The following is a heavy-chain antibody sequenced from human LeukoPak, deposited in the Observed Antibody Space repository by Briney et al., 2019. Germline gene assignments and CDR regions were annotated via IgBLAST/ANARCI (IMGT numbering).Heavy chain of an antibody. J-gene: IGHJ1*01. V-gene: IGHV1-2*06. D-gene: IGHD3-22*01. CDR2: INPNSGGT. CDR3: ARVGRSYYYDSSGDQH. Sequence: ASAKVSCKASGYTFTGYYMHWVRQAPGQGLEWMGRINPNSGGTNYAQKFQGRVTMTRDTSISTAYMELSRLRSDDTAVYYCARVGRSYYYDSSGDQHWGQGTLVTVSS. CDR1: GYTFTGYY.